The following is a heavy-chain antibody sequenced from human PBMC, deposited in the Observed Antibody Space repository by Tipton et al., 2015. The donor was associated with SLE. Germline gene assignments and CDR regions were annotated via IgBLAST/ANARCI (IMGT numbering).Heavy chain of an antibody. J-gene: IGHJ3*02. CDR1: GGTFSSYT. CDR3: ARGLEWLPRGAFDI. Sequence: QSGAEVKKPGSSVKVSCKASGGTFSSYTISWVRQAPGQGLEWMGRIIPILGIANYAQKFQGRVTITADKSTSTAYMELSSLRSDDTAVYYCARGLEWLPRGAFDIWGQGTMVTVSS. CDR2: IIPILGIA. V-gene: IGHV1-69*02. D-gene: IGHD3-3*01.